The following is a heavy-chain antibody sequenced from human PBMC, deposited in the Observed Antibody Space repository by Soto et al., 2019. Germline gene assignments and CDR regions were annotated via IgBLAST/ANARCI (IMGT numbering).Heavy chain of an antibody. D-gene: IGHD2-21*02. Sequence: GSLRLSCGASGFTFGNYWMHWVRQVPGKGLVWVSRINDDGRRIDYADSVKGRFTISRDNARNTLYLQLNSLRAEDTAVYYCSRANPEPTNGHCSHEYWGHGSLVIVSS. CDR3: SRANPEPTNGHCSHEY. J-gene: IGHJ4*01. CDR1: GFTFGNYW. CDR2: INDDGRRI. V-gene: IGHV3-74*01.